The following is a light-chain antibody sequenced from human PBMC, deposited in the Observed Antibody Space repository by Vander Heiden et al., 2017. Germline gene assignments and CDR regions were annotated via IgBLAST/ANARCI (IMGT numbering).Light chain of an antibody. CDR2: EVT. Sequence: TGTSSDVGGYNFVSWYQQHPGKAHKLMIYEVTQRPSGVPDRFSGSKSGNTASLTVSGLQAEDEADYYCISYAGSNIFVFGTGTKVTVL. V-gene: IGLV2-8*01. CDR3: ISYAGSNIFV. CDR1: SSDVGGYNF. J-gene: IGLJ1*01.